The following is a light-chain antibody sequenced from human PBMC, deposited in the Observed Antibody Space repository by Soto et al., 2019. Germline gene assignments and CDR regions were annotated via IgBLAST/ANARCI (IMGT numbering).Light chain of an antibody. Sequence: EIVLTQSPGTRSLSPGERATLSCRASQSVSSSFLAWYQQKPGQAPSLLIHGASSRATGIPDRFSGSGSGTDFTLTISRLEPEDFAVYYCQQYGGSPPYTFGQGTKLE. CDR3: QQYGGSPPYT. V-gene: IGKV3-20*01. J-gene: IGKJ2*01. CDR2: GAS. CDR1: QSVSSSF.